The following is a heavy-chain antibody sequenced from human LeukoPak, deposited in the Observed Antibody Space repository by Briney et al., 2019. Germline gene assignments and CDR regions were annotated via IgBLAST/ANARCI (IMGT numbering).Heavy chain of an antibody. CDR2: ISGSGGST. CDR1: GFTFSSYG. V-gene: IGHV3-23*01. J-gene: IGHJ4*02. CDR3: ARGLLTTTDY. Sequence: GGTLRLSCAASGFTFSSYGMSWVRQAPGKGLEWVSVISGSGGSTYYADSVKGRFTISRDNSKNTLYLQMNSLRAEDTAVYYCARGLLTTTDYWGQGTLVTVSS. D-gene: IGHD4/OR15-4a*01.